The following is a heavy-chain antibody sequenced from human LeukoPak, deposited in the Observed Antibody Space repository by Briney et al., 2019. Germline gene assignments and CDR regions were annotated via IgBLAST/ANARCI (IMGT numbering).Heavy chain of an antibody. CDR1: GSPFMYGYH. CDR2: IHHTGTT. J-gene: IGHJ4*02. CDR3: AREVIRRPFLFYFDT. Sequence: SETLSLTCAVSGSPFMYGYHWGWIRQPPGRGLEWIGNIHHTGTTYYNPSLKSRLTISVDTSKNQFSLKLSSVTAADTAVYYCAREVIRRPFLFYFDTWGQGALVTVSS. V-gene: IGHV4-38-2*02. D-gene: IGHD2/OR15-2a*01.